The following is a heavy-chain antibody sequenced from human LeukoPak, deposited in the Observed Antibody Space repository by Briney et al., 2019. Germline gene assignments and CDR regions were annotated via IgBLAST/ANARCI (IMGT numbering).Heavy chain of an antibody. V-gene: IGHV5-10-1*01. CDR3: ARLYCSSTSCTSDFDY. J-gene: IGHJ4*02. CDR2: IDPSDSYT. CDR1: GYSFTSYW. Sequence: GESLKISCKGSGYSFTSYWISWVRQMPGKGLERMGRIDPSDSYTNYSPSFQGHVTISADKSISTAYLQWSSLKASDTAMYYCARLYCSSTSCTSDFDYWGQGTLVTVSS. D-gene: IGHD2-2*01.